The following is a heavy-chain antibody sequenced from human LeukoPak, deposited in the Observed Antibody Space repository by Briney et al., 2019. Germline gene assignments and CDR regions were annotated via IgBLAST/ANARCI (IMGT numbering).Heavy chain of an antibody. V-gene: IGHV3-66*01. CDR3: AKSSLVAPYDY. Sequence: PGGSLRLSCAASGFTVSSNYMSWVRQAPGKGLEWVSVIYSGGSTYYADSVKGRFTISRDNSKNTVYLQMNSLRVDDTAVYYCAKSSLVAPYDYWGQGTLVTVSS. CDR2: IYSGGST. D-gene: IGHD2-15*01. CDR1: GFTVSSNY. J-gene: IGHJ4*02.